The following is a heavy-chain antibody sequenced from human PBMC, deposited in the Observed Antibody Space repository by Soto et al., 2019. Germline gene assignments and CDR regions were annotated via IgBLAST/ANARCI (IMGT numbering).Heavy chain of an antibody. V-gene: IGHV1-2*04. D-gene: IGHD1-1*01. CDR3: VRAETFYPGNTFDY. J-gene: IGHJ4*02. Sequence: ASVKVPCKASGYSFTGYYLQWVRQAPGQGLEWMGWIYPDSGGTNYEPKFRGWVTMTRDTSIRTAYMELSGLKSDDTAVYFCVRAETFYPGNTFDYWGQGALVTASS. CDR1: GYSFTGYY. CDR2: IYPDSGGT.